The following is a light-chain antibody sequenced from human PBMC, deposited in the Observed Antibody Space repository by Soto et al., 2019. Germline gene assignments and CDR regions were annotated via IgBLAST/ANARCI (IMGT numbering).Light chain of an antibody. J-gene: IGKJ4*01. CDR3: KQYHRWPLT. V-gene: IGKV3-15*01. CDR2: DTS. Sequence: IVMTQSPATLSVSPGERVTLSCRASQSIYEKLAWYQQKPGQTPRLVIYDTSTRATGTTGSFSGSGSGTEFTHPISSLQSEDFAVYYCKQYHRWPLTFGGGTKVDIK. CDR1: QSIYEK.